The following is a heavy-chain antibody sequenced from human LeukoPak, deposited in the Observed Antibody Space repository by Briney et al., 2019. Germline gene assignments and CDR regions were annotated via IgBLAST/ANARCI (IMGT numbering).Heavy chain of an antibody. CDR3: TRQGLAYYYDSTGYYPPGY. CDR1: GFTFGDYA. D-gene: IGHD3-22*01. V-gene: IGHV3-49*03. J-gene: IGHJ4*02. Sequence: GGSLRLPCTASGFTFGDYAVSWFRQAPGKGLEWVGFIRSKAYGWTTEYAASVKGRFTISRDDSKSIAYLQMNSLKTEDTAVYYCTRQGLAYYYDSTGYYPPGYWGQGTLVTVSS. CDR2: IRSKAYGWTT.